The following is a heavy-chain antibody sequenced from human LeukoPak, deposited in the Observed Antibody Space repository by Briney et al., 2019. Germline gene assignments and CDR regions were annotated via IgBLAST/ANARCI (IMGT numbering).Heavy chain of an antibody. D-gene: IGHD3-10*01. Sequence: ASVKVSCKASGYTFTRYYMHWVRQAPGQGLEWMGRINPNSGGTNYAQKFQGRVTMTRDTSISTAYMELSRLRSDDTAVYYCARDSRVLWFGELLVEWYFDYWGQGTLVTVSS. CDR1: GYTFTRYY. V-gene: IGHV1-2*06. CDR2: INPNSGGT. CDR3: ARDSRVLWFGELLVEWYFDY. J-gene: IGHJ4*02.